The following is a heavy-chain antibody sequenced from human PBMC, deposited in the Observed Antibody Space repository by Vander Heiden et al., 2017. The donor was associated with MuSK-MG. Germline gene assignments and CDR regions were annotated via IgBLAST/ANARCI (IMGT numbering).Heavy chain of an antibody. CDR1: GGTFSSYA. D-gene: IGHD3-10*01. J-gene: IGHJ6*02. CDR3: ARDLTVRGSHPPLYGMDV. V-gene: IGHV1-69*01. CDR2: IIPIFGTA. Sequence: QVQLVQSGAEVKKPGSSVKVSCQASGGTFSSYAFSWGRQAPGQGLEWMGGIIPIFGTANYAKKCQGRATITADESTSTAYRELSSLRSEETAGYYCARDLTVRGSHPPLYGMDVWGQGTTVTVCS.